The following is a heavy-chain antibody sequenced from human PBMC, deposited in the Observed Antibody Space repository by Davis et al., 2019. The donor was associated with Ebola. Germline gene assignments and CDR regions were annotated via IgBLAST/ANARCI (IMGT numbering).Heavy chain of an antibody. D-gene: IGHD3-10*01. CDR3: ARILVVRGRVSYYFDY. CDR2: INDSGST. Sequence: MPSETLSLTCAVYGGSFSGYYWTWIRQPPGKGLEWIGEINDSGSTNYNPSLKSRVTISVDTSKNQFSLKLNSVTAADTAVYYCARILVVRGRVSYYFDYWGQGTLVTVSS. CDR1: GGSFSGYY. V-gene: IGHV4-34*01. J-gene: IGHJ4*02.